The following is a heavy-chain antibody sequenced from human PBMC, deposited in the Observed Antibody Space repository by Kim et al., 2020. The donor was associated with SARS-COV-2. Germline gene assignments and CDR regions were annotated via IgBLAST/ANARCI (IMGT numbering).Heavy chain of an antibody. D-gene: IGHD6-19*01. CDR1: GYTFTGYY. J-gene: IGHJ4*02. Sequence: ASVKVSCKASGYTFTGYYMHWVRQAPGQGLEWMGWINPNSGGTNYAQKFQGRVTMTRDTSISTAYMELSRLRSDDTAVYYYARGGSQFLAVAGIDFDYWGQGTLVTVSS. V-gene: IGHV1-2*02. CDR2: INPNSGGT. CDR3: ARGGSQFLAVAGIDFDY.